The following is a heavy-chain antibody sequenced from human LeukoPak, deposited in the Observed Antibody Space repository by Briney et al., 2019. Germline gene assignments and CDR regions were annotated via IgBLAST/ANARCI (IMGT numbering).Heavy chain of an antibody. CDR3: ARSVLGYSYGLHIEY. D-gene: IGHD5-18*01. CDR2: INHSGST. CDR1: GGSFSGSY. Sequence: SETLSLTCAAYGGSFSGSYWSWIRQPPGKGLEWIGEINHSGSTNYNSSLKRRVTISVGSSKHQYYLQLSRLTVADTAVNCCARSVLGYSYGLHIEYWGQGSLVTVSS. V-gene: IGHV4-34*01. J-gene: IGHJ4*02.